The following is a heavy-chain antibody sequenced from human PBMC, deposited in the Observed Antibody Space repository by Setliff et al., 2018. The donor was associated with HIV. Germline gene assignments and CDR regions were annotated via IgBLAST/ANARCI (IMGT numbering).Heavy chain of an antibody. Sequence: ASVKVSCKASGYTLTSNYMHWVRQAPGQGLEWMGIVNPSDGSTIYAQKFQGRVTMTRDTSTSTVYMELSSLTSEDTAVYFCARWVDDNSEGSYYHYMDVWGNGASVTVSS. V-gene: IGHV1-46*01. CDR2: VNPSDGST. CDR3: ARWVDDNSEGSYYHYMDV. D-gene: IGHD6-25*01. J-gene: IGHJ6*03. CDR1: GYTLTSNY.